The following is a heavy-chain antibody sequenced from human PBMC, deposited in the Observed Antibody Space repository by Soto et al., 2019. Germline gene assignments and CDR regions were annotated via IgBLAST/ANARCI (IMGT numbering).Heavy chain of an antibody. CDR3: ARCEATPNSYGMDV. Sequence: QVQLQESGPGLVKPSQTLSLTCTVSGGSISSGDYYWNWIRQPPGKGLEWIGYIHYSGSTYYSPSLESRATLSFDLSKNQFSLRLNSVTAEDTAVYYCARCEATPNSYGMDVWGQGTTVTVSS. CDR1: GGSISSGDYY. J-gene: IGHJ6*02. V-gene: IGHV4-30-4*01. CDR2: IHYSGST.